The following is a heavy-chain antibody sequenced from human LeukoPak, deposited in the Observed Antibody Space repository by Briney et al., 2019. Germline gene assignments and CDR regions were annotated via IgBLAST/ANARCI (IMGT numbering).Heavy chain of an antibody. CDR1: GYTLTGYY. V-gene: IGHV1-2*02. D-gene: IGHD4-17*01. CDR2: INPNSGGT. CDR3: ARDRTTVTKDLDY. J-gene: IGHJ4*02. Sequence: ASVKVSCKASGYTLTGYYMHWVRQAPGQGLEWMGWINPNSGGTNYAQKFQGRVTMTRDTSISTAYMELSGLRSDDTAVYYCARDRTTVTKDLDYWGQGTLVTVSS.